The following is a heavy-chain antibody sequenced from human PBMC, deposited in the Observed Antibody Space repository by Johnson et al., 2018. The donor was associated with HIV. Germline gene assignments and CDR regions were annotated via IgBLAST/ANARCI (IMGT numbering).Heavy chain of an antibody. J-gene: IGHJ3*02. CDR1: GFTFSSYA. V-gene: IGHV3-30*04. Sequence: QVQLVESGGGEVQPGRSLRLSCAASGFTFSSYAMHWVRQAPGKGLEWVAVISYDGSNKYYADSVKGRFTISRDNSKNTLYLQMNSLRAEDTAVYYCARASVSSPRYSSSSDDAFDIWGQGTMVTVSS. CDR2: ISYDGSNK. D-gene: IGHD6-6*01. CDR3: ARASVSSPRYSSSSDDAFDI.